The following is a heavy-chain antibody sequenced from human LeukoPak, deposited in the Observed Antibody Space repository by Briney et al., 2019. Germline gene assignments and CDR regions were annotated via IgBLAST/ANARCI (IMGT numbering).Heavy chain of an antibody. J-gene: IGHJ6*02. Sequence: ASVKVSCKASGYTFTSYDINWVRQATGQGLEWMGWMNPNSGNTGYAQKFQGRVTMTRNTSISTAYMELSSLRSEDTAVYYCARGLFPSDSSGWYGHNYYYYGMDVWGQRTTVTVSS. V-gene: IGHV1-8*01. CDR2: MNPNSGNT. CDR1: GYTFTSYD. D-gene: IGHD6-19*01. CDR3: ARGLFPSDSSGWYGHNYYYYGMDV.